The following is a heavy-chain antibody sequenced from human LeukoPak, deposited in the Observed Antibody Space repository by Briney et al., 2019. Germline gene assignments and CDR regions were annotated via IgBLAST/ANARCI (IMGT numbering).Heavy chain of an antibody. CDR3: AFSRYYLQGSYYYMDV. D-gene: IGHD2/OR15-2a*01. J-gene: IGHJ6*03. V-gene: IGHV1-18*01. Sequence: ASVKVSCKAPGYTFTSYGISWVRQAPGQGLEWMGWISAYNGNTNYAQKLQGRVTITTDTSTSTAYMELRSLRSDDTAVYYCAFSRYYLQGSYYYMDVWGKGTTVTISS. CDR1: GYTFTSYG. CDR2: ISAYNGNT.